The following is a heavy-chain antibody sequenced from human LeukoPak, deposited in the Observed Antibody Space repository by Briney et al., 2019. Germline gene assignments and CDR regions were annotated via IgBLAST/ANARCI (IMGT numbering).Heavy chain of an antibody. Sequence: SVKVSCQASGGTFSSYAISWVRQAPGQGLEWMGGIIPIFGTANYAQKFQGRVTITADKSTSTAYMELSSLRSEDTAVYYCARGTDYYYYYMDVWGKGTTVTVSS. CDR3: ARGTDYYYYYMDV. V-gene: IGHV1-69*06. CDR2: IIPIFGTA. J-gene: IGHJ6*03. CDR1: GGTFSSYA.